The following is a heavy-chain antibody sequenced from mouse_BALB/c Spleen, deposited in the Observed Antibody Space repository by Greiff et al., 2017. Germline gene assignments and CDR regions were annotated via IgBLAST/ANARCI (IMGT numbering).Heavy chain of an antibody. D-gene: IGHD2-3*01. J-gene: IGHJ2*01. CDR1: GFTFSSYT. V-gene: IGHV5-6-4*01. CDR2: ISSGGSYT. CDR3: TRDYDGYYHYFDY. Sequence: EVQGVESGGGLVKPGGSLKLSCAASGFTFSSYTMSWVRQTPEKRLEWVATISSGGSYTYYPDSVKGRFTISRDNAKNTLYLQMSSLKSEDTAMYYCTRDYDGYYHYFDYWGQGTTLTVSS.